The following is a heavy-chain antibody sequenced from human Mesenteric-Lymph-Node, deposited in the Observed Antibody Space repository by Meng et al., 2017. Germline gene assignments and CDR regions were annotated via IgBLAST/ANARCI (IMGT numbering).Heavy chain of an antibody. CDR1: GFTFSDYY. Sequence: QVQVVASGGGLVKPGGSLRLSCAASGFTFSDYYMSWIRQAPGKGLEWVSYISSSGSTIYYADSVKGRFTISRDNAKNSLYLQMNSLRAEDTAVYYCASSNWGGPFRAYYFDYWGQGTLVTVSS. J-gene: IGHJ4*02. V-gene: IGHV3-11*01. CDR3: ASSNWGGPFRAYYFDY. D-gene: IGHD7-27*01. CDR2: ISSSGSTI.